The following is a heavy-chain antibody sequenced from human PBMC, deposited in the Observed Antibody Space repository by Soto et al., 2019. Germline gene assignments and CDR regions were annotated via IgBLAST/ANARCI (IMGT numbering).Heavy chain of an antibody. CDR3: ARKMRYYDSSGYYSDAFDI. CDR2: IYHSGST. CDR1: CGSISSGGYS. V-gene: IGHV4-30-2*01. D-gene: IGHD3-22*01. J-gene: IGHJ3*02. Sequence: QLQLQESGSGLVKPSQTLSLTCAVSCGSISSGGYSWSWIRQPPGKGREGIGYIYHSGSTYYNPSLTSRVTISVDRSKTQFSLKLSSVTAADTAVYYCARKMRYYDSSGYYSDAFDIWGQGTMVTVSS.